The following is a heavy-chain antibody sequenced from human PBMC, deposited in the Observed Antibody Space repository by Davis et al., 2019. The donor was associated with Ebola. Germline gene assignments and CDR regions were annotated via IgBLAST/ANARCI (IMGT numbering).Heavy chain of an antibody. J-gene: IGHJ4*02. CDR1: GFTFVSYA. Sequence: GESLKISCAASGFTFVSYAMNWVRQAPGKGLEWVSGISDSGGNTDYADSVKGRFTISRDNAKNSLYLQMNSLRAEDTAVYYCATGGRGPDWGQGTLVTVSS. CDR3: ATGGRGPD. CDR2: ISDSGGNT. D-gene: IGHD3-10*01. V-gene: IGHV3-23*01.